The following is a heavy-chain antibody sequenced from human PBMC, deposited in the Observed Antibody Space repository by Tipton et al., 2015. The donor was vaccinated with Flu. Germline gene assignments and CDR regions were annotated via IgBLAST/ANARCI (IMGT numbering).Heavy chain of an antibody. J-gene: IGHJ4*02. V-gene: IGHV4-38-2*02. CDR3: ARHDILTGITH. D-gene: IGHD3-9*01. CDR1: GYSISSGYY. CDR2: IYHSGST. Sequence: TLSLTCTVSGYSISSGYYWGWIRQPPGKGLEWIGSIYHSGSTYYNPSLKSRVTISVDTSKNQFSLKLSSVTAAATAVYYCARHDILTGITHWGQGTLVTVSS.